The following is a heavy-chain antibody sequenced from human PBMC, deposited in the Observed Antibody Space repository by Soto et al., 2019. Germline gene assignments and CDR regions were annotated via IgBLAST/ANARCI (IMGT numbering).Heavy chain of an antibody. V-gene: IGHV4-31*03. D-gene: IGHD2-2*01. CDR3: ARGSHCSSTSCQYGYYYYGMAV. CDR2: IYYSGST. Sequence: SETLSLTCTVSGGSISSGGYYWSWIRQHPGKGLEWIGYIYYSGSTYYNPSLKSRVTISVDTSKNQFSLKLSSVTAADTAVYYCARGSHCSSTSCQYGYYYYGMAVWGQGTTVTVS. J-gene: IGHJ6*02. CDR1: GGSISSGGYY.